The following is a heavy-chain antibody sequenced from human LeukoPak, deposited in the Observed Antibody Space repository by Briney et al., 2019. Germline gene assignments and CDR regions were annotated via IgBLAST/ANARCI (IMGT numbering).Heavy chain of an antibody. D-gene: IGHD3-10*01. V-gene: IGHV3-23*01. J-gene: IGHJ6*03. CDR1: GFTFSSYA. CDR2: ISGSGGST. CDR3: AKAVTMVQGVIIGSYYYYMDV. Sequence: PGGSLRLSCSASGFTFSSYATSWVRQAPGKGLEWVSAISGSGGSTYYADSVKGRFTISRDNSKNTLYLQMNSLRAEDTAVYYCAKAVTMVQGVIIGSYYYYMDVWGKGTTVTVSS.